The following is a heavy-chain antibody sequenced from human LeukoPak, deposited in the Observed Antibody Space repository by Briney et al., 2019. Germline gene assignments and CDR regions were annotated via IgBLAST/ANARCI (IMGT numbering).Heavy chain of an antibody. D-gene: IGHD5-12*01. J-gene: IGHJ4*02. Sequence: PGGSLRLSCAASGFTFSSYGMHWVRQAPGKGLKWVAVISYDGSNKYYADSVKGRFTISRDNSKNTLYLQMNSLRAEDTAVYYCAKGGSGYDFDYWGQGTLVTVSS. CDR2: ISYDGSNK. CDR3: AKGGSGYDFDY. V-gene: IGHV3-30*18. CDR1: GFTFSSYG.